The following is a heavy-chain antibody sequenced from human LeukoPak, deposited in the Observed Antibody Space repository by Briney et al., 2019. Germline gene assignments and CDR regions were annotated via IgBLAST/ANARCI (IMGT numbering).Heavy chain of an antibody. CDR1: GGTFSIYA. CDR2: IIPRLDIA. V-gene: IGHV1-69*04. D-gene: IGHD3-9*01. Sequence: GSSVKVSFTASGGTFSIYAISWVRQAPGQGLEWMGRIIPRLDIANSAQSFQGRVTITADKATSTAYMELSSLRSDDTAVYYCAREWYDILTGYQGFQLDYWGQGSLVTVSS. CDR3: AREWYDILTGYQGFQLDY. J-gene: IGHJ4*02.